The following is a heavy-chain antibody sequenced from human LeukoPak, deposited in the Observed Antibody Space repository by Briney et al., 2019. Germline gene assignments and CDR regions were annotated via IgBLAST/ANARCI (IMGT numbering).Heavy chain of an antibody. CDR3: ARGLNEYSSSSMVLDFDY. CDR2: ISSSSSTI. V-gene: IGHV3-48*01. Sequence: GTSLRLSCAASGFTFSSYSMNWVRQAPGKGLEWVSYISSSSSTIYYADSVKGRFTISRDNAKNSLYLQMNSLRAEDTAVYYCARGLNEYSSSSMVLDFDYWGQGTLVTVSS. CDR1: GFTFSSYS. J-gene: IGHJ4*02. D-gene: IGHD6-6*01.